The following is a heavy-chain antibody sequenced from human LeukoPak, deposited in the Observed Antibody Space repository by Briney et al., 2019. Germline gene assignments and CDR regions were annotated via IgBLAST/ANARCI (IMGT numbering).Heavy chain of an antibody. D-gene: IGHD5-12*01. V-gene: IGHV1-2*02. Sequence: ASVKVSFKASGYTFTDFYIHWVRQAPGQGLEGMGWINPNSGGTNYAQKFQGRVTMTRDSSISTAYMELSRLSSDDTAVYYCATARDILTTISVGGFDYWGQGTLVTVSS. J-gene: IGHJ4*02. CDR1: GYTFTDFY. CDR3: ATARDILTTISVGGFDY. CDR2: INPNSGGT.